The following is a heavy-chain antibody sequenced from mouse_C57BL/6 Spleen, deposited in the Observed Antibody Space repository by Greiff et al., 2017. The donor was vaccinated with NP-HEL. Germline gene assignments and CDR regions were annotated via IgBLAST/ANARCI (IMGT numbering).Heavy chain of an antibody. J-gene: IGHJ1*03. CDR2: INPNNGGT. CDR1: GYTFTDYY. Sequence: VQLQQSGPELVKPGASVKISCKASGYTFTDYYMNWVKQSHGKSLEWIGDINPNNGGTSYNQKFKGKATLTVDKSSSTAYMELRSLTSEDSAVYYCARPYSNYPHFDVWGTGTTVTVSS. D-gene: IGHD2-5*01. V-gene: IGHV1-26*01. CDR3: ARPYSNYPHFDV.